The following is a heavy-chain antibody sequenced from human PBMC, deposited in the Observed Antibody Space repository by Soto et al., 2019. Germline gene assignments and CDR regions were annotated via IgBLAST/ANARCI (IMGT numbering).Heavy chain of an antibody. V-gene: IGHV3-7*01. CDR2: IKQVGSEK. CDR1: GFPFSSYW. D-gene: IGHD3-9*01. J-gene: IGHJ4*02. Sequence: EVQLVESGGGLVQPGGSLSLSCAASGFPFSSYWMSWVRQAPGKGLEWVANIKQVGSEKYYVASVKGRFTISRDNAKNSLYLQMNSLRAEDTAVYYCASEGDYDILTDKRKFDYWGQGTLVTVSS. CDR3: ASEGDYDILTDKRKFDY.